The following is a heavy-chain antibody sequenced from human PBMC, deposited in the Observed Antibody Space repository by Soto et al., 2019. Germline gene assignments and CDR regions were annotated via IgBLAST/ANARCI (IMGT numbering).Heavy chain of an antibody. J-gene: IGHJ6*02. V-gene: IGHV1-69*01. CDR1: GGTFSSYA. Sequence: QVQLVQSGAEVKKPGSSVKVSCKASGGTFSSYAISWVRQAPGQGLEWMGGIIPIFGTANYAQKFQGRVTITADESTSTAYMELSSLRSEDTAVYYCARDRHRGIAAAGSYYGMDVWGQGTTVTVSS. D-gene: IGHD6-13*01. CDR2: IIPIFGTA. CDR3: ARDRHRGIAAAGSYYGMDV.